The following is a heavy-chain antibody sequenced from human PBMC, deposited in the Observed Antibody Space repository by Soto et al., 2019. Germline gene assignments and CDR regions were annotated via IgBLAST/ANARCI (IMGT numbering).Heavy chain of an antibody. CDR1: GGSFSGYY. CDR3: ARGESYHELDY. Sequence: QVQLQQRGAGLLKPSETLSLTCAVYGGSFSGYYWSWIRQRPGKGREWIGEINHSGSTNYNPSLKSRVTIAVDTSKNQCSLKLSSVTAEDTAVYDCARGESYHELDYWGQGTLVTVSS. J-gene: IGHJ4*02. D-gene: IGHD2-21*01. CDR2: INHSGST. V-gene: IGHV4-34*01.